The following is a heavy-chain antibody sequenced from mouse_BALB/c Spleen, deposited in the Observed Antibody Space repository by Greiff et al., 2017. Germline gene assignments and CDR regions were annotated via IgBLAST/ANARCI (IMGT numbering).Heavy chain of an antibody. V-gene: IGHV3-2*02. D-gene: IGHD2-4*01. J-gene: IGHJ3*01. Sequence: DVQLVESGPGLVKPSQSLSLTCTVTGYSITSDYVWYCLRQSPGNKLEWVGVISYSGSTSYNPSLKSRIPITQDTSKNQFFLQLNSVTTEDTATYYCARNYYYDWIAYWGQGTLVTVSA. CDR2: ISYSGST. CDR3: ARNYYYDWIAY. CDR1: GYSITSDYV.